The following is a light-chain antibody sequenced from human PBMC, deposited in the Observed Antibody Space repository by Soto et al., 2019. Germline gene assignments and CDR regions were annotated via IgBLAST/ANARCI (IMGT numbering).Light chain of an antibody. J-gene: IGLJ2*01. CDR1: SSDVGGVNS. V-gene: IGLV2-14*03. CDR3: SSYTISGTV. CDR2: DVS. Sequence: QSVLTQTASVSGSPGQSITISCTGASSDVGGVNSVSWYQQHPGKAPKLMISDVSDRPSGVSDRFSGSKSGNTASLTISGLQAEDEADYYCSSYTISGTVFGGGTKLTVL.